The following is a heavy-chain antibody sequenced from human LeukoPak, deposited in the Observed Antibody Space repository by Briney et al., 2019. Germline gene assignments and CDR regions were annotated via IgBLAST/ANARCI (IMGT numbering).Heavy chain of an antibody. J-gene: IGHJ3*02. V-gene: IGHV5-51*01. CDR2: IYPGDSDT. Sequence: GESLQISCKGSGYSFTSYWIGWVRQMPGKGLEWMGIIYPGDSDTRYSPSFQGQVTISADKSISTAYLQWSSLKASDTAMYYCASPEAYSSSSSAFDIWGQGTMVTVSS. CDR1: GYSFTSYW. CDR3: ASPEAYSSSSSAFDI. D-gene: IGHD6-6*01.